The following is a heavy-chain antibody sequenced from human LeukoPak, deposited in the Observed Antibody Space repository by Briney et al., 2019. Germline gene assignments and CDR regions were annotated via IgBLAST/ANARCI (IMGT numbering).Heavy chain of an antibody. CDR1: GYTFTSYD. CDR2: MNPNSGNT. CDR3: ARAYYYDSSGYYYGDAFDI. D-gene: IGHD3-22*01. V-gene: IGHV1-8*01. Sequence: ASVKVSCKASGYTFTSYDINWVRQATGQGLEWMGWMNPNSGNTGYAQKFQGRVTMTRNTSISTAYMELSSLRSEDTAVYYCARAYYYDSSGYYYGDAFDIWGQGTMVTVSS. J-gene: IGHJ3*02.